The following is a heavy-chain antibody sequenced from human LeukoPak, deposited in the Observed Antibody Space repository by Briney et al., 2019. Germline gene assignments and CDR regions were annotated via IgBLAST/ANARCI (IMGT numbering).Heavy chain of an antibody. J-gene: IGHJ4*02. CDR1: GGSISSYY. V-gene: IGHV4-59*01. Sequence: PSETLSLTCTVSGGSISSYYWSRIRQPPGKGLEWIGYIYYSGSTNYNPSLKSRVTISVDTSKNQFSLKLSSVTAADTAVYYCARHHYYDSSGYRDYWGQGTLVTVSS. D-gene: IGHD3-22*01. CDR2: IYYSGST. CDR3: ARHHYYDSSGYRDY.